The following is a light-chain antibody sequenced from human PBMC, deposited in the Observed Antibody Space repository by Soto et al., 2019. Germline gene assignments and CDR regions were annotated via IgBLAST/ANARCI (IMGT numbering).Light chain of an antibody. CDR1: SSNIGNNY. V-gene: IGLV1-51*01. CDR2: DNN. J-gene: IGLJ2*01. CDR3: GTWDSSLNGVV. Sequence: QSALTQPPSVSAAPGQWVTISCSGSSSNIGNNYVSWYRQLQGTAPELLIYDNNRRPSGISDRFSGSKSGTSATLDITGLQTEDEADYYCGTWDSSLNGVVFGGGTKLTVL.